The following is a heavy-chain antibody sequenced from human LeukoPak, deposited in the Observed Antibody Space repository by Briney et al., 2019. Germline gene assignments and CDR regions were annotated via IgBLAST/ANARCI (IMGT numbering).Heavy chain of an antibody. CDR1: GYTFTSYA. Sequence: GAPVKVSCKASGYTFTSYAMHWVRQAPGQRLEWMGWINAGNGNTKYSQKFQGRVTITRDTSASTAYMELSSLRSEDTAVYYCARGRLTGRIAVAGYFDYWGQGTLVTVSS. D-gene: IGHD6-19*01. CDR2: INAGNGNT. CDR3: ARGRLTGRIAVAGYFDY. V-gene: IGHV1-3*01. J-gene: IGHJ4*02.